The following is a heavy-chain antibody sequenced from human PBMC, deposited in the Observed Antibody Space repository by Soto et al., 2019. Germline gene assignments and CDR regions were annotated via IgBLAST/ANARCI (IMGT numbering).Heavy chain of an antibody. J-gene: IGHJ4*02. D-gene: IGHD5-12*01. CDR3: ARERDGYNYDFDY. CDR2: IIPIFGTA. CDR1: GGTFSSYA. Sequence: SVKVSCKASGGTFSSYAISWVRQAPGQGLEWMGGIIPIFGTANYAQKFQGRVTITADESTSTAYMELSSLRSEDTAVYYCARERDGYNYDFDYWGQGTLVTVSS. V-gene: IGHV1-69*13.